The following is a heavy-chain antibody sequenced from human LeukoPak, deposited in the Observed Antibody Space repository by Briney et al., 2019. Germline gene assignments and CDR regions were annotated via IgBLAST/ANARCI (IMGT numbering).Heavy chain of an antibody. J-gene: IGHJ5*02. D-gene: IGHD3-9*01. CDR3: ARDRTYYDILTGYYTNWSFNWFDP. CDR2: FYYSGST. Sequence: PSETLSLTCTVSGGSISSYYWSWIRQPPGKGLEWIGYFYYSGSTNYNPSLKSRVTISVDTSKNQFSLKLSSVTAADTAVYYCARDRTYYDILTGYYTNWSFNWFDPWGQGTLVTVSS. V-gene: IGHV4-59*12. CDR1: GGSISSYY.